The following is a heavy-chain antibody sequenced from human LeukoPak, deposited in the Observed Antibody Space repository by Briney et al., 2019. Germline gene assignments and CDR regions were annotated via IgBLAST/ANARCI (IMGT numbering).Heavy chain of an antibody. J-gene: IGHJ6*03. CDR2: IYISGST. V-gene: IGHV4-61*02. D-gene: IGHD6-13*01. CDR3: ARELAAGRGYYYYYMDV. Sequence: SQTLSLTCTVSGGSISSGSYYWSWIRQPAGKGLEWIGRIYISGSTNYNPSLKSRVTMSVDTSKNQFSLKLSSVTAADTAVYYCARELAAGRGYYYYYMDVWGKGTTVTISS. CDR1: GGSISSGSYY.